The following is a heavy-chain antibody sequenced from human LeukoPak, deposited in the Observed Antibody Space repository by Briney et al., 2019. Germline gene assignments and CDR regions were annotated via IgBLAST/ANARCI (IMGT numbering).Heavy chain of an antibody. CDR1: GSTFSSYG. V-gene: IGHV3-30*02. J-gene: IGHJ4*02. Sequence: GGSLRLSCAASGSTFSSYGMHWVRQAPGKGLEWVACIRYDGSNKKYVDSVKGRFTISRDNSKNTLYLQMNSLRAEDTAVYYCAKGPRAYYYGSGTYSKESYLDYWGQGTLVTVSS. CDR3: AKGPRAYYYGSGTYSKESYLDY. D-gene: IGHD3-10*01. CDR2: IRYDGSNK.